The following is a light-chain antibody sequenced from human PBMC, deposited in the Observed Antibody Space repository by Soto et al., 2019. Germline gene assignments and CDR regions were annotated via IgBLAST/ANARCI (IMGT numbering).Light chain of an antibody. CDR1: HTFSSF. CDR3: MQSYSSPLT. CDR2: GAS. V-gene: IGKV1-39*01. Sequence: QQTQSPASLSTSVGDSVTITCLASHTFSSFLNWYQQRPGKAPKLLIYGASTLRSGVPSRFSGSGSGTKFTLTINGLQTEDFATYYCMQSYSSPLTVGQGTKVDIK. J-gene: IGKJ2*01.